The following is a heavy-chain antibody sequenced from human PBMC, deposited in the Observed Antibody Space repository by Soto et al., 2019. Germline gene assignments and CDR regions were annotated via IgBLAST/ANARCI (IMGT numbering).Heavy chain of an antibody. CDR1: GFTFSSYA. Sequence: EVQLLESGGGLVQPGGSLRLSCAASGFTFSSYAMSWVRQAPGKGLEWVSAISGSGGSTYYADSVKGRFTVSRDNSKNTLYLQMNSLRAEDTAVYYCAKDPVPKLGYCSGGSCYSDWFDPWGQGTLVTVSS. J-gene: IGHJ5*02. D-gene: IGHD2-15*01. V-gene: IGHV3-23*01. CDR3: AKDPVPKLGYCSGGSCYSDWFDP. CDR2: ISGSGGST.